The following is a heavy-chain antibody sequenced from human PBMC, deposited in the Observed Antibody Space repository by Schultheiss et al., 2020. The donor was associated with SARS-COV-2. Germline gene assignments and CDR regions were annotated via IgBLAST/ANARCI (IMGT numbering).Heavy chain of an antibody. CDR1: GFTFDDYA. CDR3: AKGIARGWFDP. CDR2: ISWNSGSI. J-gene: IGHJ5*02. V-gene: IGHV3-9*01. Sequence: SLKISCAASGFTFDDYAMHWVRQAPGKGLEWVSGISWNSGSIGYADSVKGRFTISRDNAKNSLYLQMNSLRAEDTALYYCAKGIARGWFDPWGQGTLVTVSS. D-gene: IGHD3-10*01.